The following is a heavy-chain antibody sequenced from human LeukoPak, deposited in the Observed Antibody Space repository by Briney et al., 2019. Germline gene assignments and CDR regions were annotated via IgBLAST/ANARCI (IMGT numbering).Heavy chain of an antibody. CDR2: ISSSGSTI. Sequence: GGSLRLSCAASGFTFSDYYMSWIRQAPGKGLEWVSYISSSGSTIYYADSGKGRFTISRDNAKNSLYLQMNSLRAEDTAVYYCARERYYYDSSDYYRAFDYWGQGTLVTVSS. J-gene: IGHJ4*02. D-gene: IGHD3-22*01. CDR3: ARERYYYDSSDYYRAFDY. V-gene: IGHV3-11*04. CDR1: GFTFSDYY.